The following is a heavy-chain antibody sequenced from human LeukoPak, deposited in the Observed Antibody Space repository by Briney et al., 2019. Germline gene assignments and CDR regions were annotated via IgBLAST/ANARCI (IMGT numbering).Heavy chain of an antibody. CDR1: GYTFTGYY. V-gene: IGHV1-2*02. J-gene: IGHJ5*02. CDR2: INPNSGGT. Sequence: ASVKVSCTASGYTFTGYYMHWVRQAPGQGLEWMGWINPNSGGTNYAQKFQGRVTMTRDTSISTAYMELSRLRSDDTAVYYCARPRIVAEGWFDPWGQGTLVTVSS. D-gene: IGHD2/OR15-2a*01. CDR3: ARPRIVAEGWFDP.